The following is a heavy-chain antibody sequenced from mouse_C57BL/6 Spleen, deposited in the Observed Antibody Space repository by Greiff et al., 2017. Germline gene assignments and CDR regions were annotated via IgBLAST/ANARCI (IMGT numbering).Heavy chain of an antibody. CDR3: TRCPITTVVATIYFDY. CDR2: IDPETGGT. CDR1: GYTFTDYE. D-gene: IGHD1-1*01. J-gene: IGHJ2*01. V-gene: IGHV1-15*01. Sequence: QVQLKQSGAELVRPGASVTLSCKASGYTFTDYEMHWVKQTPVHGLEWIGAIDPETGGTAYNQKFKGKAILTADKSSSTAYMELRSLTSEDSAVYSCTRCPITTVVATIYFDYWGQGTTLTVSS.